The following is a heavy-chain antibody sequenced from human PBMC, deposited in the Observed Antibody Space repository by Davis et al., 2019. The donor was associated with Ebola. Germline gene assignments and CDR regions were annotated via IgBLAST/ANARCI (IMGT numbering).Heavy chain of an antibody. Sequence: MPSETLSLTCTVSGGSISSYYWSWIRQPPGKGLEWIGYIYYSGSTNYNPSLKSRVTISVDTSKNQFSLKLSSVTAADTAVYYCASVSSSSLLSFDYWGQGTLVTVSS. CDR3: ASVSSSSLLSFDY. CDR2: IYYSGST. D-gene: IGHD6-6*01. V-gene: IGHV4-59*08. J-gene: IGHJ4*02. CDR1: GGSISSYY.